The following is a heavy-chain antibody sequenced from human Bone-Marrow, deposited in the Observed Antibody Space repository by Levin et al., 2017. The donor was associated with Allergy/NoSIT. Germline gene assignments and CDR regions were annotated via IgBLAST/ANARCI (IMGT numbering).Heavy chain of an antibody. V-gene: IGHV3-48*03. CDR2: ISTSGSTI. D-gene: IGHD5-24*01. CDR1: GFTFNTYE. Sequence: QPGGSLRLSCAASGFTFNTYEMTWVRQAPGKGLEWVSYISTSGSTIRYADSVKGRFAISRDNAKNSLYLQMNSLRAEDTAVYYCARLYHGGDGYNRGGMDVGGQGTTVTVSS. J-gene: IGHJ6*02. CDR3: ARLYHGGDGYNRGGMDV.